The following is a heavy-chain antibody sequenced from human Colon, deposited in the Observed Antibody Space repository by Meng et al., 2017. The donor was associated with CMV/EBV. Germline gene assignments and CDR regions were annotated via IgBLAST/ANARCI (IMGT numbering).Heavy chain of an antibody. V-gene: IGHV3-23*01. Sequence: GESLKISCAASGFTFDSYAMSWVRQAPGKGLEWVSIISDSGSKTYYADSVRGRFSISRDNSKITLYLQMNSLRAEDTAVYYCAKDGYCSSTSCYKDFDYWGQGTLVTVSS. D-gene: IGHD2-2*02. CDR1: GFTFDSYA. CDR2: ISDSGSKT. J-gene: IGHJ4*02. CDR3: AKDGYCSSTSCYKDFDY.